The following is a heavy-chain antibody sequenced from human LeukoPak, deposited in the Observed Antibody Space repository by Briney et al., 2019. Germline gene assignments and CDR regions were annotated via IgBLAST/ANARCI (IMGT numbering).Heavy chain of an antibody. CDR1: GFTFSSYG. CDR3: AKDGTPDSSSWYGY. J-gene: IGHJ4*02. Sequence: GGSLRLSCAASGFTFSSYGMHWVRQAPGKGLEWVAVISYDGSNKYYADSVKGRFTISRDNSKNTLYLQMNSLRAEDTAVYYCAKDGTPDSSSWYGYWGQGTLVTVSS. CDR2: ISYDGSNK. V-gene: IGHV3-30*18. D-gene: IGHD6-13*01.